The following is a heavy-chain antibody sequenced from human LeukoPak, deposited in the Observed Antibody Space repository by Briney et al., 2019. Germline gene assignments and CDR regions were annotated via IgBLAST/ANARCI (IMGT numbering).Heavy chain of an antibody. V-gene: IGHV3-74*01. CDR3: ARDAVKWEPDAFDI. CDR1: GFTFSSYW. CDR2: INSDGSST. D-gene: IGHD1-26*01. J-gene: IGHJ3*02. Sequence: GXLRLSCAASGFTFSSYWMHWVRQAPGKGLVWVSRINSDGSSTSYADSVKGRFTISRDNAKNTLYLQMNSLRAEDTAVYYCARDAVKWEPDAFDIWGQGTMVTVSS.